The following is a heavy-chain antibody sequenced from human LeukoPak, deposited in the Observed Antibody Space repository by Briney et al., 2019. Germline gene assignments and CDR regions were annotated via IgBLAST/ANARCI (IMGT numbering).Heavy chain of an antibody. Sequence: PSETLSLTCTVSGGSISSSSYYRGWIRQPPGKGLEWIGSIYYSGSTYYNPSLKSRVTISVDTSKNQFSLKLSSVTAADTAVYYCARHSSGWYRGMNFDYWGQGTLVTVSS. J-gene: IGHJ4*02. CDR1: GGSISSSSYY. CDR2: IYYSGST. D-gene: IGHD6-19*01. V-gene: IGHV4-39*01. CDR3: ARHSSGWYRGMNFDY.